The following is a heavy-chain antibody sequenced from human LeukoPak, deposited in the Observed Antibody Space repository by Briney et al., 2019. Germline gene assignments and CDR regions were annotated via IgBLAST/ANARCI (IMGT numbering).Heavy chain of an antibody. J-gene: IGHJ4*02. D-gene: IGHD1-26*01. CDR2: ISYDGSNK. V-gene: IGHV3-30*18. CDR3: AKDLEPQLVGAADY. Sequence: GGSLRLSCTASGFTFSSYGMHWVRQAPGKGLEWVAVISYDGSNKYYADSVKGRFTISRDNSKNTLYLQMNSLRAEDTAVYYCAKDLEPQLVGAADYWGQGTLVTVSS. CDR1: GFTFSSYG.